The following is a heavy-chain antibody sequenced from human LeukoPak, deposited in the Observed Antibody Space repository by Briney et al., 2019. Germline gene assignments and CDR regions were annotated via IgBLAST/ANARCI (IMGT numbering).Heavy chain of an antibody. J-gene: IGHJ4*02. Sequence: PSETLSLTCTVSGYSISSGYYWGWIRQPPGKGLEWIGSMYHSGSSYYNPSLKSRVTFSVDTSKNQFSPKLNSVTAADTAVYYCARGSRPVYNLLTGKRYFDYWGQGTLLTVSS. V-gene: IGHV4-38-2*02. CDR1: GYSISSGYY. CDR2: MYHSGSS. CDR3: ARGSRPVYNLLTGKRYFDY. D-gene: IGHD3-9*01.